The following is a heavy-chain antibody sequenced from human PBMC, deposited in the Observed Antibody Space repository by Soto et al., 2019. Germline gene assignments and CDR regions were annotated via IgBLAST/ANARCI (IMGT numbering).Heavy chain of an antibody. CDR3: ASDKITGLFDY. CDR1: GGSFSGYY. V-gene: IGHV4-34*01. CDR2: INHSGST. J-gene: IGHJ4*02. D-gene: IGHD2-8*02. Sequence: SETLSLTCAVYGGSFSGYYWTWIRQPPGTGLEWIGEINHSGSTNYNPSLKSRVTISVDTSKNQFSLKLTSATAADTAVYYCASDKITGLFDYWGQGTLVTVSS.